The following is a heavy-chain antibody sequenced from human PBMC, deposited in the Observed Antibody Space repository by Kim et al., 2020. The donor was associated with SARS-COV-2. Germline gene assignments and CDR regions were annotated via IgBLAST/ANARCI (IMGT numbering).Heavy chain of an antibody. Sequence: SETLSLTCTVSGGSISSYGYYWGWIRQPPGKGLEWVGSIYYSGSTYYNPSLKSRATISVDTSKNQFYLKLSSVTAADTAVYYCARPKGYSYGFVEYWGQGTLVTVSS. CDR3: ARPKGYSYGFVEY. D-gene: IGHD5-18*01. V-gene: IGHV4-39*01. CDR1: GGSISSYGYY. J-gene: IGHJ4*02. CDR2: IYYSGST.